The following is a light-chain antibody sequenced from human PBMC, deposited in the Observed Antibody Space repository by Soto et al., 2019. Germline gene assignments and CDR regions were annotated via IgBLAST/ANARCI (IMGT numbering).Light chain of an antibody. CDR2: GAS. J-gene: IGKJ1*01. CDR1: QSVSSSY. V-gene: IGKV3-20*01. CDR3: QQYGSSPGT. Sequence: EIVLTQSPGTLSLSPGERATLSCRASQSVSSSYLAWYQQKPGQAPRLLIYGASSRATGIPDRFSGSGSGTDFTXTXSRLEXXDFAVYYCQQYGSSPGTFGQGTKVEIK.